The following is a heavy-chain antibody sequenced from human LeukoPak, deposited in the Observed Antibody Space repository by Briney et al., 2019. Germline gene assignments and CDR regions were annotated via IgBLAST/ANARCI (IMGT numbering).Heavy chain of an antibody. V-gene: IGHV3-21*01. CDR1: GFTFSSYG. J-gene: IGHJ4*01. D-gene: IGHD5/OR15-5a*01. Sequence: KSGGSLRLSCAASGFTFSSYGMHWVRQAPGKGLEWVSSINDVGSHIYYADSVRGRFTISRDNAKTSVYLQMNNLRPEDTAVYYCARDATYYLRYGYFDCWGHGTLVTVSS. CDR2: INDVGSHI. CDR3: ARDATYYLRYGYFDC.